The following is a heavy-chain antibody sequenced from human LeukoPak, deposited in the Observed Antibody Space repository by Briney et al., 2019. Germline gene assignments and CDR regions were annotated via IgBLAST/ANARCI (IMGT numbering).Heavy chain of an antibody. CDR1: GLTFSSYG. CDR2: IRYDGSK. CDR3: ARGTTVVWKPPFDP. J-gene: IGHJ5*02. Sequence: GGSLRLSCAASGLTFSSYGMHWVRQAPGKGLEWVAFIRYDGSKYYADSVKGRFTISRDNSKNTLYLQMNSLRAEDTAVYYCARGTTVVWKPPFDPWGQGTLVTVSS. D-gene: IGHD4-23*01. V-gene: IGHV3-30*02.